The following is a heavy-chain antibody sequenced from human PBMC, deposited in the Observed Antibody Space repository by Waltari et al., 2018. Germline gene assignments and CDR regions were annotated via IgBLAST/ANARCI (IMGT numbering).Heavy chain of an antibody. CDR2: IYHSGST. D-gene: IGHD3-22*01. J-gene: IGHJ4*02. CDR3: ARQTMFYYDSSGPYYFDY. CDR1: GYSISSGYY. V-gene: IGHV4-38-2*01. Sequence: QVQLQESGPGLVKPSETLSLTCAVSGYSISSGYYWGWIRQPPGKGLEWIGSIYHSGSTYYNPSLKSRVTISVDTSKNQFSLKLSSVTAADTAVYYCARQTMFYYDSSGPYYFDYWGQGTLVTVSS.